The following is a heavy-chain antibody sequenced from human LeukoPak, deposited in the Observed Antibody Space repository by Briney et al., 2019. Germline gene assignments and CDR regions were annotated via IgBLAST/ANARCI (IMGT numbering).Heavy chain of an antibody. J-gene: IGHJ4*02. Sequence: SETLSLTCTVSGGSISSGSYYWSWIRQPAGKGLEWIGRIYTSGSTNYNPSLKSRVTISVDTSKNQFSLKLSSVTAADTAVYYCARQAALTGFSLNWGQGTLVTVSS. CDR3: ARQAALTGFSLN. D-gene: IGHD3-9*01. CDR2: IYTSGST. CDR1: GGSISSGSYY. V-gene: IGHV4-61*02.